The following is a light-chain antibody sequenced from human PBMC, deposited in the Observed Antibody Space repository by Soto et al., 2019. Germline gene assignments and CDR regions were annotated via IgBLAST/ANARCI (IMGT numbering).Light chain of an antibody. CDR1: SSNIGSNT. CDR2: SNN. CDR3: AAWDDSLNALV. V-gene: IGLV1-44*01. J-gene: IGLJ2*01. Sequence: QSVLTQPPSASGTPGQRVTISCSGSSSNIGSNTVNWYQQLPGTAPNLLIYSNNQRPSGVPDRFSGSKSSTSASLAISGLQSEDEADYYCAAWDDSLNALVFGGGTKLTVL.